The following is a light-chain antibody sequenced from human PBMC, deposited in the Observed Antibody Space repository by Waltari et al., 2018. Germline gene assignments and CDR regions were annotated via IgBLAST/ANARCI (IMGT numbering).Light chain of an antibody. CDR1: SLRSDY. V-gene: IGLV3-19*01. CDR2: GKN. J-gene: IGLJ2*01. Sequence: SSELTQDPAVSVALGPTVRITCQGDSLRSDYASWYQQKPGQAPVLVIYGKNNRPSGIPDRFSGSSSGNTASLTITGAQAEDEADYYCNSRDSSGNLVVFGGGTKLTVL. CDR3: NSRDSSGNLVV.